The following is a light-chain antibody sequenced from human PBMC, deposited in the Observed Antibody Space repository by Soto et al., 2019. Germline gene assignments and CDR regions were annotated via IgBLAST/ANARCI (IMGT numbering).Light chain of an antibody. V-gene: IGLV2-8*01. J-gene: IGLJ2*01. CDR3: SSYAGNNNLV. CDR2: EVN. Sequence: QSALTQPPSASGSPGQSVTISCTGTSSDVGGYNYVSWYQQHPGKAPKLMIYEVNKRPSGVPDRFSGSKSDNTASLTVSGLQAEDEADSYCSSYAGNNNLVFGGVTKLTVL. CDR1: SSDVGGYNY.